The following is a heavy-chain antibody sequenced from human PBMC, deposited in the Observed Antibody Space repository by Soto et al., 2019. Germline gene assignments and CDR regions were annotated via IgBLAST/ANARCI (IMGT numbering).Heavy chain of an antibody. D-gene: IGHD1-1*01. V-gene: IGHV1-18*01. CDR2: ISAHNGNT. CDR3: ARGRYGDY. CDR1: GYAFTTYG. J-gene: IGHJ4*02. Sequence: QVHLVQSGAEVKKPGASVKVSCKGSGYAFTTYGITWVRQAPGQGLEWMGWISAHNGNTNYAQKLQGRVTVTRDTSTGAAYMELRSLRSDDTAVYYCARGRYGDYWGQGALVTVSS.